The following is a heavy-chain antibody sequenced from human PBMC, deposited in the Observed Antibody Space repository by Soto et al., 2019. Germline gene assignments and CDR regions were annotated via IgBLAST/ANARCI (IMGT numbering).Heavy chain of an antibody. V-gene: IGHV1-69*13. CDR2: IIPIFGTA. CDR3: ARDNDVVGTAIRYNWFDP. J-gene: IGHJ5*02. Sequence: VRVTRTDSGVTFSSYGISWVRPAPGQGLEWMGGIIPIFGTANYAQKFQGRVTITADKSTSTAYMELSSLRSEDTAVYYCARDNDVVGTAIRYNWFDPWGQGTRVTVST. D-gene: IGHD2-21*02. CDR1: GVTFSSYG.